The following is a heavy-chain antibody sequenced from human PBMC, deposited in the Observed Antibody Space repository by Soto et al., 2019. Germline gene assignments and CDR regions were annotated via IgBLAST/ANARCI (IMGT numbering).Heavy chain of an antibody. J-gene: IGHJ4*02. Sequence: QVQLVESGGGVVQPGRSLRLSCAASGFTFSSYGMHWVRQAPGKGLEWVAVISYDGSNKYYADSVKGRFTISRDNSKNTLYLQMNSLRAEDTDVYYCAKDKYYYDSSGYYAVPLFDYWGQGTLVTVSS. V-gene: IGHV3-30*18. CDR1: GFTFSSYG. D-gene: IGHD3-22*01. CDR3: AKDKYYYDSSGYYAVPLFDY. CDR2: ISYDGSNK.